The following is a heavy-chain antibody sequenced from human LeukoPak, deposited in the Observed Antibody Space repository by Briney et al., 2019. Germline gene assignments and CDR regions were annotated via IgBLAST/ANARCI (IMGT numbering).Heavy chain of an antibody. Sequence: GGSLRLSCAASGLAFSAYKMHWVRQAPRKGLVWVSRISTDGYTTDYADFVQGRFTASRDNTKNTWSLEMNSLRAEDAAVYYCVVGGSPGYWGQGTLVTVSS. CDR2: ISTDGYTT. D-gene: IGHD2-15*01. CDR3: VVGGSPGY. J-gene: IGHJ4*02. CDR1: GLAFSAYK. V-gene: IGHV3-74*01.